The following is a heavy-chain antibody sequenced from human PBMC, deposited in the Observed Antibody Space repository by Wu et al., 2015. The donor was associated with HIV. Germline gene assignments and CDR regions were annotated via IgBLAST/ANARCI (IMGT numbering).Heavy chain of an antibody. V-gene: IGHV1-2*02. CDR2: INPNSGGT. D-gene: IGHD6-19*01. Sequence: QVQLVQSGAEVKKPGASVKVSCKASGYTFTGYYMHWVRQAPGQGLEWMGWINPNSGGTNYAQKFQGRVTMTRDTSISTAYMELSRLRSDDTAVYYCARDVAYGSSGWYRVSYYFDYWGQGTLVTVSS. CDR1: GYTFTGYY. J-gene: IGHJ4*02. CDR3: ARDVAYGSSGWYRVSYYFDY.